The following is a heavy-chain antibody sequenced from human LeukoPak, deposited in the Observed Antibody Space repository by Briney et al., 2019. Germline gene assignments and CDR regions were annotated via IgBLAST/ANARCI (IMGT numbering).Heavy chain of an antibody. D-gene: IGHD6-19*01. J-gene: IGHJ4*02. CDR1: DGSFSGYY. V-gene: IGHV4-34*01. Sequence: SETLSLTCAVYDGSFSGYYWSWIRQPPGKGLEWIGEINHSGSTNYNPSLKSRVTISVDTSKNQFSLKLSSVTAADTAVYYCARGMYSSGWYEGTFGYWGQGTLVTVSS. CDR3: ARGMYSSGWYEGTFGY. CDR2: INHSGST.